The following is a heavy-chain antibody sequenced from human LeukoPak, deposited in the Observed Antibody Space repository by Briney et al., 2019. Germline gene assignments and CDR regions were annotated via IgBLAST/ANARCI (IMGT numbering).Heavy chain of an antibody. D-gene: IGHD3-3*01. J-gene: IGHJ6*03. CDR2: INHSGST. CDR3: ARGGGGTLLRFLEWYPMDV. V-gene: IGHV4-34*01. CDR1: GGSFSGYY. Sequence: SETLSLTCAVYGGSFSGYYWSWIRQPPGKGLEWIGEINHSGSTNYNPSLKSRVTISVDKSKNQFSLKPSSVTAADTAVYYCARGGGGTLLRFLEWYPMDVWGKGTTVTVSS.